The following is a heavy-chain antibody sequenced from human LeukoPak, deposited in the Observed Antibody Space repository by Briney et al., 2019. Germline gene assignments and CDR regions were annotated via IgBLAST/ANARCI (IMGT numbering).Heavy chain of an antibody. D-gene: IGHD6-19*01. J-gene: IGHJ3*02. CDR3: AGFTYSSGWNGAFDI. Sequence: SETLSLTCTVSGGSISSGSYYWSWIRQPAGKGLEWIGRIYTSGSTNYNPSLKSRVTMSVDTSKNQFSLKLSSVTAADTAVYYCAGFTYSSGWNGAFDIWGQGTMVTVSS. V-gene: IGHV4-61*02. CDR2: IYTSGST. CDR1: GGSISSGSYY.